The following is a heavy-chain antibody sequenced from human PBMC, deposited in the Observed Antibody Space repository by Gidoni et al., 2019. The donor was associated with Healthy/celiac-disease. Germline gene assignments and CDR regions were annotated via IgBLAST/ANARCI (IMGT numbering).Heavy chain of an antibody. Sequence: TCTVSGGSIRSGGYYWSWIRQHPGKGLEWIGYIYYSGSTYYNPSLKSRVTISVDTSKNQFSLKLSSVTAADTAVYYCARDDGDSSGYYPWFDPWGQGTLVTVSS. D-gene: IGHD3-22*01. J-gene: IGHJ5*02. CDR3: ARDDGDSSGYYPWFDP. V-gene: IGHV4-31*03. CDR2: IYYSGST. CDR1: GGSIRSGGYY.